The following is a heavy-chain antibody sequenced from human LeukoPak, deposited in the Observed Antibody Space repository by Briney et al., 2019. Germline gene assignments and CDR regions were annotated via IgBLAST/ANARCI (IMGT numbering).Heavy chain of an antibody. CDR3: ASGGSSSMYYYMDV. V-gene: IGHV4-4*07. CDR1: GGSISSYY. CDR2: IYTCGST. J-gene: IGHJ6*03. Sequence: SETLSLTCTVSGGSISSYYWSWIRQPAGKGLEWIGRIYTCGSTNYNPSLKSRVTMSVDTSKNQFSLKLSSVTAADTAVYYCASGGSSSMYYYMDVWGKGTTVTVSS. D-gene: IGHD6-6*01.